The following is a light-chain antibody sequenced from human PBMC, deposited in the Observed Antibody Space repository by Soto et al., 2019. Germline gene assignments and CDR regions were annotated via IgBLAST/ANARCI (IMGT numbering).Light chain of an antibody. J-gene: IGLJ2*01. CDR2: KDN. Sequence: SYELTQPPSVSVSPGQTARITCSGDAFPKQYAYWYQQKPGQAPVLVIYKDNERPSGIPERFSGSSSGTTVTLTISGVQAEDEADYYCQSADSSCTVVFGGGTKLTVL. CDR3: QSADSSCTVV. CDR1: AFPKQY. V-gene: IGLV3-25*03.